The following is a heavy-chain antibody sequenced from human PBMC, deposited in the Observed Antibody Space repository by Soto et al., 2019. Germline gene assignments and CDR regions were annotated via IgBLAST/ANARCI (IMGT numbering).Heavy chain of an antibody. D-gene: IGHD3-22*01. V-gene: IGHV1-69*01. J-gene: IGHJ6*02. Sequence: QVQLVQSGAEVKKPGSSVKVSCKASGGTFSSYAISWVRQAPGQGLEWMGGIIPIFGTANYAQKFQGRVTITADESTSTAYMELSSLRSEDTAVYYCARAPHSNGFKGTYYYYYGMDVWGQGTTVTVSS. CDR3: ARAPHSNGFKGTYYYYYGMDV. CDR1: GGTFSSYA. CDR2: IIPIFGTA.